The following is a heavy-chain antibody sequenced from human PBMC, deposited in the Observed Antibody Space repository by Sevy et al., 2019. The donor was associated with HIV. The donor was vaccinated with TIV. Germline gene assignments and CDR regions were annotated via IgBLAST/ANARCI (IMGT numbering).Heavy chain of an antibody. V-gene: IGHV3-23*01. CDR1: GFTFSSKA. D-gene: IGHD6-19*01. CDR2: IMGSGGST. J-gene: IGHJ6*03. CDR3: AIEAVVYYYYMDG. Sequence: GGSLILSCAASGFTFSSKAMSWVSQGAGQGPEWVSAIMGSGGSTYYAGSVKGRFTISYDNSKNTLYLQMNSLRAEDTAVYYCAIEAVVYYYYMDGWGKWTTVTVSS.